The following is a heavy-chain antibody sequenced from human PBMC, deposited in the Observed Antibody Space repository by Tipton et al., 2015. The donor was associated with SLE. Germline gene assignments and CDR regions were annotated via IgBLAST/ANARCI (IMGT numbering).Heavy chain of an antibody. V-gene: IGHV3-73*01. J-gene: IGHJ6*02. CDR3: TRVSEVVVATYYFYYGMDV. CDR2: IRSKANSYAT. D-gene: IGHD2-15*01. Sequence: SLRLSCAASGFTFSGSAMHWVRQASGKGLEWVGRIRSKANSYATAYAASVKGRFTISRDDSKNTAYLQMNSLKTEDTAVYYCTRVSEVVVATYYFYYGMDVWGQGTTLTVSS. CDR1: GFTFSGSA.